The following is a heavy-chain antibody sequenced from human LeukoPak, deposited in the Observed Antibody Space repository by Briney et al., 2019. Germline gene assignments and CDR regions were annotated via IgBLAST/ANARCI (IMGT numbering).Heavy chain of an antibody. V-gene: IGHV3-48*03. Sequence: GGPLRLSCAASGFTFSSYEMNWVRQAPGKGLEWVSYISSSGSTIYYADSVKGRFTISRDNAKNSLYLQMNSLRAEDTAVYYCAREDILTGYHFGYWGQGTLVTVSS. CDR1: GFTFSSYE. J-gene: IGHJ4*02. CDR3: AREDILTGYHFGY. D-gene: IGHD3-9*01. CDR2: ISSSGSTI.